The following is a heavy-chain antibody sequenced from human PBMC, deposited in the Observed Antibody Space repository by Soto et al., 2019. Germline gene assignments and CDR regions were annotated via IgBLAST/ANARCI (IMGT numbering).Heavy chain of an antibody. CDR3: ARHPVT. CDR1: GGSISSGGYY. CDR2: IYYRGST. Sequence: QVQLQESGPGLVKPSQTLSLTCTVSGGSISSGGYYWNWIRQHPGKGLEWIGYIYYRGSTYYNPSLKRRVHISIDTSTHQFTLKLCSVTAADTAVYYCARHPVTWCQGTLVTVSS. V-gene: IGHV4-31*03. D-gene: IGHD4-4*01. J-gene: IGHJ4*02.